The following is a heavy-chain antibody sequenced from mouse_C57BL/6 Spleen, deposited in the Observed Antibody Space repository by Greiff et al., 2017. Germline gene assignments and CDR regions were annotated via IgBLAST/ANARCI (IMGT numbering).Heavy chain of an antibody. V-gene: IGHV1-55*01. J-gene: IGHJ2*01. CDR3: ERNGYYGSSHYFDY. D-gene: IGHD1-1*01. CDR1: GYTFTSSW. CDR2: LYPGSGST. Sequence: QVQLQQPGAELVKPGASVKMSCKASGYTFTSSWLTWVKQRPGQGLEWIGDLYPGSGSTNYNEKVKSKATLTVDTSSSTAYMQLSSLTSEDSAVYYCERNGYYGSSHYFDYWGQGTTLTVSA.